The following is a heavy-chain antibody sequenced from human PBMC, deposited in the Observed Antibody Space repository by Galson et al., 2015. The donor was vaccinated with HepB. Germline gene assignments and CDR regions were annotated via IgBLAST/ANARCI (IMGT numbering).Heavy chain of an antibody. V-gene: IGHV5-51*01. J-gene: IGHJ6*02. Sequence: QSGAEVKKPGESLKISCKASGYSFRNYWIGWVRQMPGKGLECMGIICPGDSETRYSPSFQGQVTLSADKSTNTAYLQWSSLKASDTAMYYCARLGHEGYHYYGMDVWGQGTKVTVSS. D-gene: IGHD2-2*01. CDR3: ARLGHEGYHYYGMDV. CDR2: ICPGDSET. CDR1: GYSFRNYW.